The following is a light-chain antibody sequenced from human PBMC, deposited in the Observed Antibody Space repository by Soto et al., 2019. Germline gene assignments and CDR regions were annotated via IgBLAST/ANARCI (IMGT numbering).Light chain of an antibody. CDR2: SNN. Sequence: QPVLTQPPSASGTPGQRVTISCSGSSSNIGSNYVYWYQQLPGTAPKLLIYSNNQRPSGVPDRFSGSKSGTSASLAISGLRSEDEADYYCAAWDDSLSGLDVVFGGGTKLTVL. CDR1: SSNIGSNY. J-gene: IGLJ2*01. CDR3: AAWDDSLSGLDVV. V-gene: IGLV1-47*02.